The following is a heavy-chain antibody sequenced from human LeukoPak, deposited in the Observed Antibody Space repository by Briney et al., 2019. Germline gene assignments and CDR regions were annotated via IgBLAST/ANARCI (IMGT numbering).Heavy chain of an antibody. CDR3: ARGVGDYLYFDY. J-gene: IGHJ4*02. Sequence: SETLSLTCTVSGGSISSSSYYWGWIRQPPGKGLEWIGSIYYSGSTYYNPSLKSRVTISVDTSKNQFSLKLSSVTAADTAVYYCARGVGDYLYFDYWGQGTLVTVS. V-gene: IGHV4-39*07. CDR1: GGSISSSSYY. CDR2: IYYSGST. D-gene: IGHD4-17*01.